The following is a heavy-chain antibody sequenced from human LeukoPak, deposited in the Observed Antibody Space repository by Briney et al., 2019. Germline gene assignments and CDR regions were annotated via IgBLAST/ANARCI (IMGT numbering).Heavy chain of an antibody. CDR1: GFTFSSFW. CDR2: IKQDASER. V-gene: IGHV3-7*01. Sequence: GGSLRLSCAASGFTFSSFWMTWVRQAPGKGLEWVANIKQDASERYYVDSVKGRFTISRDNAKNSLYLQMNSLRAEDTAVYYCATPTAGTWHFDYWGQGTLVTVSS. D-gene: IGHD1-1*01. CDR3: ATPTAGTWHFDY. J-gene: IGHJ4*02.